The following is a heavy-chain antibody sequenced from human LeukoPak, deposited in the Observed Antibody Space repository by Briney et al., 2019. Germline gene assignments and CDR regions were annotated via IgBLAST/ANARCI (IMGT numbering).Heavy chain of an antibody. CDR1: GGSFSGYY. J-gene: IGHJ6*02. Sequence: SETLSLTCAVYGGSFSGYYWSWIRQPPGKGLEWIGEINHSGSTNYNPSLKSRVTISVDTSKNQFSLKLSSVTAADTAVYYCARDGPSGSSTSYYYYGMDVWGQGTTVTVSS. V-gene: IGHV4-34*01. CDR3: ARDGPSGSSTSYYYYGMDV. D-gene: IGHD2-2*01. CDR2: INHSGST.